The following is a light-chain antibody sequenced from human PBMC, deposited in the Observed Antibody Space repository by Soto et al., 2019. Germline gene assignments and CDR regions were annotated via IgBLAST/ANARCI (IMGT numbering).Light chain of an antibody. CDR3: AAWDDGLTGVI. CDR2: SND. J-gene: IGLJ2*01. Sequence: QSVLTQPPSASGTPGQRVTISCSGSSSNVGSNTVNWYQHLAGTAPKLLIYSNDRRPSGVPGRFSGSKSGTSASLAISGLQSDDEAEYYCAAWDDGLTGVIFGGGTQLTVL. V-gene: IGLV1-44*01. CDR1: SSNVGSNT.